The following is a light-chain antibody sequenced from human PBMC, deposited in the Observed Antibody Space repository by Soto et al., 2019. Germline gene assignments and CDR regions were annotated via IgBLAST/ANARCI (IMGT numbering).Light chain of an antibody. J-gene: IGLJ2*01. CDR2: EGS. CDR3: SSYTGSSMI. CDR1: SSDFGTYNL. V-gene: IGLV2-14*02. Sequence: QSALTQPASVSGSPGQSITISCTGTSSDFGTYNLVSWYQHHPGKAPKLMIYEGSKRPPGVSKRFSGSKSGNTASLTISGLQAEDEAHYYCSSYTGSSMIFGGGTKVTVL.